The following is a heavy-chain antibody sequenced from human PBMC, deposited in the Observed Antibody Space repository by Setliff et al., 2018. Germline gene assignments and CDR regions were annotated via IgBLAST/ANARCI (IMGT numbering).Heavy chain of an antibody. Sequence: GESLKISCKGSGYTFTSYWIGWVRQMPGKGLEWMGIIYAGDSDTKYSPSFQGQVTISADKSILTAFLQWTYLKASDSAMYYCARLGRNNSAPPGDYWGQGTLVIVSS. D-gene: IGHD6-25*01. V-gene: IGHV5-51*01. J-gene: IGHJ4*02. CDR3: ARLGRNNSAPPGDY. CDR2: IYAGDSDT. CDR1: GYTFTSYW.